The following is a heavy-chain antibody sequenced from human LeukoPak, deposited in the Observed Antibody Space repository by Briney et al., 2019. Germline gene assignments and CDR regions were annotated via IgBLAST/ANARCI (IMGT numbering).Heavy chain of an antibody. J-gene: IGHJ2*01. CDR3: ARPMVRGLLSFYFDL. Sequence: GGSLRLSCAASEFTFSDYYMSWIRQAPGKGLEWLSCISSDGSTMYYADSVKGRFTISRGNAKNSLDLQLSTLRAEDTAVYYCARPMVRGLLSFYFDLWGRGTPVTVSS. V-gene: IGHV3-11*01. CDR1: EFTFSDYY. CDR2: ISSDGSTM. D-gene: IGHD3-10*01.